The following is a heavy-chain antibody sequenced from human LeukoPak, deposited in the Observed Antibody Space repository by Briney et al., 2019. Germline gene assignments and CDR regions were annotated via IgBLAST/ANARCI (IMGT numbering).Heavy chain of an antibody. J-gene: IGHJ4*02. Sequence: SETLTLTCTASWCSIGSSSYYWGWIRQPPGKGLEWIGSIYYSGSTYYNPSLKSRVTISVDTSKNQYSLKLSSVTDADTAVYYCAARSYGLLYFDYWGQGTLVTVSS. CDR3: AARSYGLLYFDY. CDR2: IYYSGST. D-gene: IGHD5-18*01. CDR1: WCSIGSSSYY. V-gene: IGHV4-39*01.